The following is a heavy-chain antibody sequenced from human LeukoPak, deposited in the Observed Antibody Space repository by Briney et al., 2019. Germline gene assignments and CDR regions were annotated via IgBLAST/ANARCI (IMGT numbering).Heavy chain of an antibody. CDR2: ISSSSSYI. CDR3: ARWRRRYYYGSGCYDFDY. V-gene: IGHV3-21*01. Sequence: KTGGSLRLSCAASGFTFSSYSMNWVRQAPGKGLEWVSSISSSSSYIYYADSVKGRFTISRDNAKNSLYLQMNSLRAEDTAVYYCARWRRRYYYGSGCYDFDYWGQGTLVTVSS. CDR1: GFTFSSYS. D-gene: IGHD3-10*01. J-gene: IGHJ4*02.